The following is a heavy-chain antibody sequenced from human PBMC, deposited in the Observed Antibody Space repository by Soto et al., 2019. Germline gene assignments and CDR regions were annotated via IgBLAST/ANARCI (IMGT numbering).Heavy chain of an antibody. CDR2: ISYDGSNK. CDR3: AKDTEDIVVVPAAMSNNWFDP. J-gene: IGHJ5*02. Sequence: GGSLRLSCAASGFTFSSYGMHWVRQAPGKGLEWVAVISYDGSNKYYADSVKGRFTISRDNSKNTLYLQMNSLRAEDTAVYYCAKDTEDIVVVPAAMSNNWFDPWGQGTLVTVSS. D-gene: IGHD2-2*01. V-gene: IGHV3-30*18. CDR1: GFTFSSYG.